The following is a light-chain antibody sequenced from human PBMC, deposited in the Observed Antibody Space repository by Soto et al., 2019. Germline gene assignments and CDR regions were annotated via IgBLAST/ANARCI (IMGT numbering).Light chain of an antibody. Sequence: QSVLTQPPSASGSPGQSVTISCTGTSSDIRGYNYVSWYQQHPGKAPKLMIYKVSKRPSGVPDRCSGSKSGNTASLTVSGLQAVDEADYYCSSYAGSNNYVFGSGTKVTVL. CDR3: SSYAGSNNYV. J-gene: IGLJ1*01. CDR1: SSDIRGYNY. V-gene: IGLV2-8*01. CDR2: KVS.